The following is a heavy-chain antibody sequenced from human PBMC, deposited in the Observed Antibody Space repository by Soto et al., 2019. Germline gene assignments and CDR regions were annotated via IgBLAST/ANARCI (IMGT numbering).Heavy chain of an antibody. V-gene: IGHV4-61*01. J-gene: IGHJ4*02. D-gene: IGHD3-10*01. Sequence: QVQLQESGPGLVKPSETLSLTCTVSGGSVSSGSYYWSWIRQPPGKGLEWIGYIYYSGSTNYNPSLKSRVTISVDTSKNQFSPKLSSVTAADTAVYYCAREAGSGGFDYWGQGTLVTVSS. CDR1: GGSVSSGSYY. CDR3: AREAGSGGFDY. CDR2: IYYSGST.